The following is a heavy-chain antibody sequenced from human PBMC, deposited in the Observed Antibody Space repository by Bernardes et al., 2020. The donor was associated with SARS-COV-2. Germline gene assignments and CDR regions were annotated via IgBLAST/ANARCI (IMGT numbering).Heavy chain of an antibody. J-gene: IGHJ4*02. CDR2: IRGTSANT. Sequence: GGSLRLSCGASGFTFSNYVMAWVRQAPGKGLECVSVIRGTSANTYYADSVKGRFTVSRDNSKNTLYLHMDSLRVDDTALYYCAKKSSGWSTPGTLHHWGQGILVTVSS. CDR3: AKKSSGWSTPGTLHH. D-gene: IGHD6-19*01. CDR1: GFTFSNYV. V-gene: IGHV3-23*01.